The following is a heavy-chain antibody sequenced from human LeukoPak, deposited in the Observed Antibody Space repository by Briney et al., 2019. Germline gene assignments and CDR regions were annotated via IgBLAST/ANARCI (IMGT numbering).Heavy chain of an antibody. Sequence: SVKVSCKASGGAFTSYAISWVRLAPGQGLEWMGRIIPIFGTANYAQPFQVRVTITTDESTSTAYLELNGLRSKDPAGYYCARDGGPYYYDSSGYYGYWGQGTLVTVSS. CDR3: ARDGGPYYYDSSGYYGY. CDR2: IIPIFGTA. J-gene: IGHJ4*02. CDR1: GGAFTSYA. D-gene: IGHD3-22*01. V-gene: IGHV1-69*05.